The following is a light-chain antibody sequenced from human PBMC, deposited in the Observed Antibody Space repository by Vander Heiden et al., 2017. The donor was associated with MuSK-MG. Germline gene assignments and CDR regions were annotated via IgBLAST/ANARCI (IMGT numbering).Light chain of an antibody. CDR1: QSVSSSY. J-gene: IGKJ1*01. CDR2: GAS. V-gene: IGKV3-20*01. CDR3: QLYGSSPQWT. Sequence: EIVLTQSPGTLSLSPGERATLSCRASQSVSSSYLAWYQQKPGQAPRLLIYGASSRATGIPDRFSGSGSGTDFTLTISRREPEDFAVYYCQLYGSSPQWTFGQGTKVEIK.